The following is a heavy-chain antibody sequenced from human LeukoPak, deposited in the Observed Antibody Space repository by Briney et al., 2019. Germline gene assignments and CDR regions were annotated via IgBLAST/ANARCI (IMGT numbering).Heavy chain of an antibody. CDR2: ISGSGGST. D-gene: IGHD4-17*01. Sequence: GGSLRLSCAASGFTFSSYAMSWVRQAPGKGLEWVSAISGSGGSTYYADSVKGRFTISRDNSKNTLYLQMNSLRAEGTAVYYCAKDRYGDYEVLFDYWGQGTLVTVSS. V-gene: IGHV3-23*01. CDR3: AKDRYGDYEVLFDY. CDR1: GFTFSSYA. J-gene: IGHJ4*02.